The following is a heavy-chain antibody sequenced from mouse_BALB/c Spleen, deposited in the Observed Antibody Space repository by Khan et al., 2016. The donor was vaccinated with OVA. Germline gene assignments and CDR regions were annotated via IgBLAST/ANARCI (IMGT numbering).Heavy chain of an antibody. CDR3: TRDRVMRAGYFDY. CDR2: ISSGGSYT. Sequence: EVELVESGGGLVKPGGSLKLSCAASGFTFSTYTMSWVRQTPEKRLEWVATISSGGSYTFYPDSVKGRFTISRDNAMNTLNLQMSSLKSEDTVMYYSTRDRVMRAGYFDYWGQGTTLTVSS. J-gene: IGHJ2*01. CDR1: GFTFSTYT. V-gene: IGHV5-6-4*01. D-gene: IGHD2-1*01.